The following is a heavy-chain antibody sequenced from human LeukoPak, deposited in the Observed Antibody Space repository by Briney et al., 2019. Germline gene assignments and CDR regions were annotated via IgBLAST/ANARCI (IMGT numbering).Heavy chain of an antibody. CDR3: ARDPSMVRGLIYYFDY. Sequence: GGSLRLSCAAPGFTFSRYSMTWVRQAPGRGQERVSTISCSSNYIYYADSVKGRVTISGANAKNSLYLQMDSLRAEDTAVYYCARDPSMVRGLIYYFDYWGQGNLVTVSS. D-gene: IGHD3-10*01. CDR2: ISCSSNYI. CDR1: GFTFSRYS. V-gene: IGHV3-21*01. J-gene: IGHJ4*02.